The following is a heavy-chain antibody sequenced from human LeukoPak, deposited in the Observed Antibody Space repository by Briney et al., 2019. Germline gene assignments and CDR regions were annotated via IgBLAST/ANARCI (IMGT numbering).Heavy chain of an antibody. CDR3: ARVGLRYFDWLLLFDY. CDR1: GYTFTGYY. Sequence: ASVKVSCKASGYTFTGYYMHWVRQAPGQGLEWMGWINPNSGGTNYAQKFQGRVTMTRDTSISTAYMELSRLRSDDTAVYYCARVGLRYFDWLLLFDYWGQGTLVTVSS. D-gene: IGHD3-9*01. V-gene: IGHV1-2*02. J-gene: IGHJ4*02. CDR2: INPNSGGT.